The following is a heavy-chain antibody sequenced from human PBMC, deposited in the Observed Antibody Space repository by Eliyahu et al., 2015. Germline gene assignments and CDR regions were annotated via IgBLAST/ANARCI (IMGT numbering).Heavy chain of an antibody. V-gene: IGHV3-66*01. CDR3: TRDRRDGFHEH. J-gene: IGHJ4*02. CDR2: TLSGGIT. D-gene: IGHD5-24*01. CDR1: GFTVSNDY. Sequence: EVQVVESGGALVRPGGSLRLSCAASGFTVSNDYVSWVRQAPGKGLEGVSGTLSGGITYYADSVKGRFTVSRDLSNNTLHLQMNSLRADDSAVYYCTRDRRDGFHEHWGQGTLVTVSS.